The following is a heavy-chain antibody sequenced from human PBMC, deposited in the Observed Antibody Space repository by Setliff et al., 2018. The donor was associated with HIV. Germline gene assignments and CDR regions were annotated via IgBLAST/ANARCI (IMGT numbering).Heavy chain of an antibody. CDR3: AKGGGSCCFDN. V-gene: IGHV3-48*03. D-gene: IGHD2-15*01. CDR2: ISSSGSTI. CDR1: GFTFSSYE. J-gene: IGHJ4*02. Sequence: GGSLRLSCAASGFTFSSYEMNWVRQAPGKGLEWVSYISSSGSTIYYADSVKGRFTISRDNAKNSLYLQMNSLRAEDTALYYCAKGGGSCCFDNWGQGTLVTVSS.